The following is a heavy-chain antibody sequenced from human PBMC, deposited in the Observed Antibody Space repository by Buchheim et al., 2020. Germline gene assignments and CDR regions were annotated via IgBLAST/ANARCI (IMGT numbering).Heavy chain of an antibody. D-gene: IGHD3-22*01. Sequence: EVQLVESGGGLLQPGGSLRLSCAASGFTFSNYWMHWVRQAPGKGLVWVSGINRDGSSTIYADSVKGRFTISRDNAKNTLYVQMNSLRAEDTAVYYCAKGTQPYYYDSSGYQDLDYWGQGTL. CDR3: AKGTQPYYYDSSGYQDLDY. CDR1: GFTFSNYW. CDR2: INRDGSST. V-gene: IGHV3-74*01. J-gene: IGHJ4*02.